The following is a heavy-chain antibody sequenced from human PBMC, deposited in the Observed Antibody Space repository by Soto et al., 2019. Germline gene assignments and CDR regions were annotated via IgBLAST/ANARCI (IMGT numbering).Heavy chain of an antibody. J-gene: IGHJ4*02. CDR2: IKSKTDGGTT. V-gene: IGHV3-15*01. D-gene: IGHD3-9*01. Sequence: PGGSLRLSCAASGFTFSNAWMSWVRQAPGKGLEWVGRIKSKTDGGTTDYAAPVKGRFTISRDDSKNTLYLQMNSLKTEDTAVYYCTTAVLRYFDWLLPDFDYWGQGTLVTVSS. CDR3: TTAVLRYFDWLLPDFDY. CDR1: GFTFSNAW.